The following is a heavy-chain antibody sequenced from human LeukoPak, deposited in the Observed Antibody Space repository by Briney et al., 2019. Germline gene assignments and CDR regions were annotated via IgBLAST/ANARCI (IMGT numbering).Heavy chain of an antibody. J-gene: IGHJ4*02. CDR3: VRHTAMGSPLHD. V-gene: IGHV4-39*01. CDR1: GGSISSSAYY. D-gene: IGHD5-18*01. Sequence: SETLSLTCTVSGGSISSSAYYGGWFRQPPGKGLGWIGRFYYSGITYDNPSLKTRVIMSVDTSKNQSSLKLSPLTPADPPFYYCVRHTAMGSPLHDWGQGTLVTVSS. CDR2: FYYSGIT.